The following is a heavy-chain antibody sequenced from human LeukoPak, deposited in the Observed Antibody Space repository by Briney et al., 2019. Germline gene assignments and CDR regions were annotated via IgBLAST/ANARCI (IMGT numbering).Heavy chain of an antibody. Sequence: GGSLRLSCAASGFTFSDYYMSWIRQAPGKGLEWVSYISSSGSTIYYADSVKGRFTISRDNAKNSLYLQMNSLRAEDTAVYYCAKEKGSYSSGSSFDYWGQGTLVTVSS. CDR1: GFTFSDYY. J-gene: IGHJ4*02. CDR2: ISSSGSTI. D-gene: IGHD6-19*01. CDR3: AKEKGSYSSGSSFDY. V-gene: IGHV3-11*01.